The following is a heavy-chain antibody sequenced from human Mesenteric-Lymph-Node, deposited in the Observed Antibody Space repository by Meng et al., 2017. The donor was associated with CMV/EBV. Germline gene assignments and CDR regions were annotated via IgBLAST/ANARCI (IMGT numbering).Heavy chain of an antibody. Sequence: TCTFSGFSLRSSGMGVGWIRQPPGKALDWLALIYWDDDKRYSPSLKSRLTITGDTSKNQVVLTVTNLDPVDTATYYCARYNWNYFDYWGQGTLVTVSS. CDR1: GFSLRSSGMG. D-gene: IGHD1-20*01. V-gene: IGHV2-5*02. CDR2: IYWDDDK. J-gene: IGHJ4*02. CDR3: ARYNWNYFDY.